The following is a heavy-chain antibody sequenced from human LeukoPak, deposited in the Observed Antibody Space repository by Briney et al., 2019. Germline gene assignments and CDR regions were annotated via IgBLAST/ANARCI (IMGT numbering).Heavy chain of an antibody. V-gene: IGHV3-69-1*01. CDR1: GFTVSSNY. CDR3: ARDSSSSESMDV. Sequence: GGSLRLSCAASGFTVSSNYMNWVRQAPGKGLEWVSSITSSSYIYYADSVKGRFTISRDNAKNSLYLQMNSLRAEDTALYFCARDSSSSESMDVWGKGTTVTVSS. CDR2: ITSSSYI. J-gene: IGHJ6*03. D-gene: IGHD6-6*01.